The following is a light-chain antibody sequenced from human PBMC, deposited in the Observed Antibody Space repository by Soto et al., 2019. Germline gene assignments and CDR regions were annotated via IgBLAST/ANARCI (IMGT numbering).Light chain of an antibody. CDR3: QQYGSSPLS. J-gene: IGKJ4*01. CDR2: GAS. Sequence: EIGLTQSPGTLSLSPGERATLSCRASQSVSSSYLAWYQQKPGQAPRLLIYGASSRATGSPDRFSGSGSGTDFTVTISRLEPEDFAVYYCQQYGSSPLSFGGGTEVEIK. CDR1: QSVSSSY. V-gene: IGKV3-20*01.